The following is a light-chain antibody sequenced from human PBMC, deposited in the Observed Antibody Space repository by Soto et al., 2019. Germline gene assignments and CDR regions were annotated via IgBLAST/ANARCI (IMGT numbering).Light chain of an antibody. J-gene: IGKJ1*01. CDR3: QQYDNWPQT. V-gene: IGKV3-20*01. CDR1: QSVSNKY. CDR2: GAS. Sequence: IVLTQSPGTLSLSPGERATLSCRASQSVSNKYLAWYQQKPGQAPRLLIYGASNRATGIPDRFSGSGSGTDFTLTVSRLKSEDFAVYYGQQYDNWPQTFGQGTKVDIK.